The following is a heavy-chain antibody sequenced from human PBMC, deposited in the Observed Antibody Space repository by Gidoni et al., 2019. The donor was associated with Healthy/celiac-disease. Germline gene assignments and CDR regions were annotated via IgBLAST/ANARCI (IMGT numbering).Heavy chain of an antibody. V-gene: IGHV4-39*01. D-gene: IGHD3-16*02. Sequence: QLQLQASGPGLVQPSETLSLTCTVSGGSISRSRYYWGWIRQPPGKGLEWIGSLYYSGLTYSNPSLTSRVTLSAYTSKNPSALKLSSVTAADPAVYSCARQIRLITFGGVIVSLGGKFDYWGHGTLVTVSS. CDR3: ARQIRLITFGGVIVSLGGKFDY. CDR2: LYYSGLT. J-gene: IGHJ4*01. CDR1: GGSISRSRYY.